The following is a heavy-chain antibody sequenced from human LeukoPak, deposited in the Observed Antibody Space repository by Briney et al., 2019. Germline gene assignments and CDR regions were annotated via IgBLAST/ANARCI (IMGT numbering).Heavy chain of an antibody. J-gene: IGHJ6*02. V-gene: IGHV1-69*04. CDR3: ARLWAYNDGYGFGELFNYYYYGMDV. Sequence: SVKVSCKASGGTFSSYAISWVRQAPGQGLEWMGRIIPILGITNYAQKFQGRVTITADKSTSTAYMELSSLRSEDTAVYYCARLWAYNDGYGFGELFNYYYYGMDVWGQGTTVTVSS. CDR2: IIPILGIT. D-gene: IGHD3-16*01. CDR1: GGTFSSYA.